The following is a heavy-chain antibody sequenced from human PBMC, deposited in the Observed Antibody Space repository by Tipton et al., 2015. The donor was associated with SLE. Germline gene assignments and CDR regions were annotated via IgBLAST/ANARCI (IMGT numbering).Heavy chain of an antibody. D-gene: IGHD6-6*01. J-gene: IGHJ1*01. V-gene: IGHV4-30-4*01. Sequence: TLSLTCTVSGDSISSGDYYWSWIRQPPGKGLEWIGYISYSENTYFNPSLKSRVTMSVDTSKNQFSLRLSSVTAADTAVYSCARDTRSSRYLQHWGQGILVTVSS. CDR3: ARDTRSSRYLQH. CDR2: ISYSENT. CDR1: GDSISSGDYY.